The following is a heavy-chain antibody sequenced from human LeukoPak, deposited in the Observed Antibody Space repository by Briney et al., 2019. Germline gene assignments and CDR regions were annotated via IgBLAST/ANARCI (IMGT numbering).Heavy chain of an antibody. CDR3: ARDDPIAAALTIDY. J-gene: IGHJ4*02. D-gene: IGHD6-13*01. V-gene: IGHV1-2*02. Sequence: ASVKVSCKASGYTFTGYYMHWVRQAPGQGLEWMGWINPNSGGTNYAQKFQGRVTMTRDTSISTAYMELSSLRSEDTAVYYCARDDPIAAALTIDYWGQGTLVTVSS. CDR1: GYTFTGYY. CDR2: INPNSGGT.